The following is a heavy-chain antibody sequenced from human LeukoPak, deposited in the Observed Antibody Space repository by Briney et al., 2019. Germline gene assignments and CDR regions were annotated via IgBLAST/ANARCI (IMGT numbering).Heavy chain of an antibody. D-gene: IGHD3-9*01. V-gene: IGHV4-38-2*02. CDR1: GNSISSGHY. CDR3: ARIFILSGFSSYFDH. CDR2: IYLSGTT. Sequence: SKTLSLTCSVSGNSISSGHYWGWIRQTPGQGLKWIGSIYLSGTTYYNPSLKSRVTISVDTSKNQFSLKLSSVTAADTAVYFCARIFILSGFSSYFDHWGQGTLVTVPS. J-gene: IGHJ4*02.